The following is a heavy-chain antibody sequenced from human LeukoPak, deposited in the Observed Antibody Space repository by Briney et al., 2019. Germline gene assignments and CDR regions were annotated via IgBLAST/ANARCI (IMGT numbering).Heavy chain of an antibody. CDR1: GFTFSTYG. V-gene: IGHV3-23*01. CDR3: AKADYYYYMDV. CDR2: ISGSGDST. J-gene: IGHJ6*03. Sequence: GGSLRLSCAASGFTFSTYGMSWVRRAPGKGLEWVSAISGSGDSTYYADSVKGRFTISRDNSKNTLYLQMNSLRAEDTAVYYCAKADYYYYMDVWGKGTTVTVSS.